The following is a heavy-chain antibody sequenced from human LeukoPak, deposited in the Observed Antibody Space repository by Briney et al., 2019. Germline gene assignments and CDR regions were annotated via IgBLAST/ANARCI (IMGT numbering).Heavy chain of an antibody. CDR2: INHSGST. D-gene: IGHD5-18*01. CDR1: GGSFSGYY. V-gene: IGHV4-34*01. CDR3: ARKSQLWLKGWLDP. Sequence: SETLSLTCAVYGGSFSGYYWSWIRQPPGKGLEWIGEINHSGSTNYNPSLKSRVTISVDTSKNQFSLKLSSVTAADTAVYYCARKSQLWLKGWLDPWGQGTLVTVSS. J-gene: IGHJ5*02.